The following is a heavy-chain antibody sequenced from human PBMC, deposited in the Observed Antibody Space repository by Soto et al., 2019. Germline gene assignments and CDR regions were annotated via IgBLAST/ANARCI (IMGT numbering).Heavy chain of an antibody. V-gene: IGHV1-3*01. J-gene: IGHJ4*02. D-gene: IGHD2-21*01. Sequence: ASVKVSCKASGYTFTTYYIQWVRQAPGQRLEWMGWINAGNGNTKYSQKFQGRVTITRDTSASTAYTELRSLRSEDTAVYYCARGLFPFYYWGQGTLVTVSS. CDR2: INAGNGNT. CDR1: GYTFTTYY. CDR3: ARGLFPFYY.